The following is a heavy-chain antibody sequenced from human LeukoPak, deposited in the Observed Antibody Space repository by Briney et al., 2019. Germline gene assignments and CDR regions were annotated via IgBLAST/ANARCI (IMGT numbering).Heavy chain of an antibody. D-gene: IGHD1-26*01. CDR3: AKVWEPWADYFDY. J-gene: IGHJ4*02. CDR1: GFTLSNCA. V-gene: IGHV3-30-3*01. CDR2: ISHDGTNK. Sequence: GGSLRLSCAASGFTLSNCAMHWVRQAPGKGVEWVAVISHDGTNKYYADSVKGRFTISRDNSKNTLYLQMNSLRAEDTAVYYCAKVWEPWADYFDYWGQGTLVTVSS.